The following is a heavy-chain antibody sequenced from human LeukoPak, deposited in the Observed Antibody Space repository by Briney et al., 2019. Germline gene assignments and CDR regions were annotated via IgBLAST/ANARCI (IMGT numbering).Heavy chain of an antibody. CDR3: ASIGGSLGMDV. J-gene: IGHJ6*04. CDR2: ISSSSSYI. D-gene: IGHD3-16*01. Sequence: GGSLRLSCAASGFTFSSYSMNWVRQAPGKGLEWVSSISSSSSYIYYADSVKGRFTISRDNAKNSLYLQMNSLRAEDTAVYYCASIGGSLGMDVWGKGTTVTVSS. CDR1: GFTFSSYS. V-gene: IGHV3-21*01.